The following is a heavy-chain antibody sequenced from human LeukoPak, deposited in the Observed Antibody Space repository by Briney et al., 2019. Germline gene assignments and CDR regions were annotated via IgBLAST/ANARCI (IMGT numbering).Heavy chain of an antibody. D-gene: IGHD5-24*01. Sequence: SETLSPTCTVSGGSISSYYWTWIRQPPGKGLEWIGYIYHTGSTNCNPSLKSRVTISADTSKNQFSLKLSSVTAADTAMYYCARRRGDGYFDYWGLGTLVTVSS. CDR1: GGSISSYY. CDR2: IYHTGST. V-gene: IGHV4-59*08. J-gene: IGHJ4*02. CDR3: ARRRGDGYFDY.